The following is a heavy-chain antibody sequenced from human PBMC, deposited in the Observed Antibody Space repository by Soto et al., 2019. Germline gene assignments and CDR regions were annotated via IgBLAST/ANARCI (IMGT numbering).Heavy chain of an antibody. J-gene: IGHJ6*02. CDR3: AREHAVDTAMATVYYYYYGMDV. CDR2: INPSGGST. V-gene: IGHV1-46*01. Sequence: QVQLVQSGAEVKKPGASVKVSCKASGYTFTSYYMHWVRQAPGQGLEWMGIINPSGGSTSYAQKFQGRVTMTRDTSTSTVYMELSSLRSEDTAVYYCAREHAVDTAMATVYYYYYGMDVWGQGTTVTVSS. D-gene: IGHD5-18*01. CDR1: GYTFTSYY.